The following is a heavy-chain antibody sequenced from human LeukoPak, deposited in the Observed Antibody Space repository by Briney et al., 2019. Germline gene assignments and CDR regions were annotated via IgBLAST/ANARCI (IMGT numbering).Heavy chain of an antibody. CDR2: INHSGST. V-gene: IGHV4-34*01. Sequence: PSETLSLTCAVYGGSFSGYYWSWIRQPPGKGPEWIGEINHSGSTNYNPSLKSRVTISVDTSKNQFSLKLSSVTAADTAVYYCARGRTRGGWFDPWGQGTLVTVSS. CDR1: GGSFSGYY. D-gene: IGHD1-14*01. J-gene: IGHJ5*02. CDR3: ARGRTRGGWFDP.